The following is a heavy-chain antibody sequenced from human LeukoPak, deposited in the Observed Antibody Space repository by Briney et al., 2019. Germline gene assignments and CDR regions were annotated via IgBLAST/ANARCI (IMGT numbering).Heavy chain of an antibody. J-gene: IGHJ4*02. CDR2: IYYTGNT. D-gene: IGHD4-17*01. CDR1: GGSISNYY. Sequence: PSETLSLTCTVSGGSISNYYWNWIRQPPGKGLEWIGYIYYTGNTNYNPSLKSRVTISVDTSKNQFSLKLSSVTAADTAVYYCARDTARGGYGDDYFDSWGQGTLVTVSS. CDR3: ARDTARGGYGDDYFDS. V-gene: IGHV4-59*01.